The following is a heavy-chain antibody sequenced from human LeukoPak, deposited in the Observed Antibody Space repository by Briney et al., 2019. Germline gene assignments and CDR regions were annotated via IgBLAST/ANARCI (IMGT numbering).Heavy chain of an antibody. CDR3: ARDSPLWPS. CDR2: FSGSGGST. CDR1: GFTFSNYA. J-gene: IGHJ4*02. V-gene: IGHV3-23*01. D-gene: IGHD2/OR15-2a*01. Sequence: GGSLRLSCAASGFTFSNYAMSWVRQAPGKGLEWVSAFSGSGGSTYYADSVKGRFTIPRDNSKNTLYLQMNSLRAEDTAVYYCARDSPLWPSWGQGTLVTVSS.